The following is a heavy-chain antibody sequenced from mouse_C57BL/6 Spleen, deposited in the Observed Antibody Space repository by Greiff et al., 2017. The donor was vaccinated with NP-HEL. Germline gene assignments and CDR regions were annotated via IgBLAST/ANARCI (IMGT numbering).Heavy chain of an antibody. Sequence: QVQLQQSGAELARPGASVKLSCKASGYTFSSYGISWVKQRTGQGLEWIGEIYPRSGNTYYNEKFKGKATLTADKSSSTAYMELLSLTSEDSAVYFCAREDGNYDYYAMDYWGQGTSVTVSS. CDR2: IYPRSGNT. J-gene: IGHJ4*01. V-gene: IGHV1-81*01. CDR3: AREDGNYDYYAMDY. CDR1: GYTFSSYG. D-gene: IGHD2-1*01.